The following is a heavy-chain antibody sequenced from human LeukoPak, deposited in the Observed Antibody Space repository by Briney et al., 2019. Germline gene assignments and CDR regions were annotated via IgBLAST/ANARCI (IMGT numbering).Heavy chain of an antibody. CDR2: INHSGST. J-gene: IGHJ4*02. D-gene: IGHD3-16*02. CDR3: AGSVWGSYRPFDY. V-gene: IGHV4-34*01. Sequence: SETLSLTCAVYGGSFSGYYWSWIRQPQGKGLEWIGEINHSGSTNYNPSLKSRVTISVDTSKNQFSLKLSSVTAADTAVYYCAGSVWGSYRPFDYWGQGTLVTVSS. CDR1: GGSFSGYY.